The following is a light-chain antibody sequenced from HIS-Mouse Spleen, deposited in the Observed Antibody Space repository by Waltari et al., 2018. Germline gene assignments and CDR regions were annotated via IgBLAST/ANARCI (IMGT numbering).Light chain of an antibody. CDR3: QVWDSSSDHVV. CDR2: DDS. Sequence: SYVLTQPPSVSVAPGKTARITCGGNNIGSKSVHWYQQKPGQAPVLVVYDDSDRPSGIPGPFSGSNAVNTATLTISRVEAGDEADYYCQVWDSSSDHVVFGGGTKLTVL. CDR1: NIGSKS. J-gene: IGLJ2*01. V-gene: IGLV3-21*03.